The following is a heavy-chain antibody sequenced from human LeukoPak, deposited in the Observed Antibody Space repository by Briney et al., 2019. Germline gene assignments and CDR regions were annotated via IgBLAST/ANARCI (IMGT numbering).Heavy chain of an antibody. J-gene: IGHJ2*01. CDR2: IYYSGST. Sequence: SETLSLTCTVSGGSISSYYWSWIRQPPGKGLEWIGYIYYSGSTNYNPSLKSRVTISVDTSKNQFSLKLSSVTAADTAVYYCARIRYSSSWSDWYFDLWGRGTLVTVSS. D-gene: IGHD6-13*01. CDR1: GGSISSYY. CDR3: ARIRYSSSWSDWYFDL. V-gene: IGHV4-59*08.